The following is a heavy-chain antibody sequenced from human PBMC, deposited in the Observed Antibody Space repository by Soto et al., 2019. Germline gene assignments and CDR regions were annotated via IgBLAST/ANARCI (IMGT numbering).Heavy chain of an antibody. CDR3: ARESGRGAARPFDL. J-gene: IGHJ2*01. D-gene: IGHD6-6*01. CDR1: GFTFSSYA. Sequence: QVQLVESGGGVVQPGRSLRLSCAASGFTFSSYAMHWVRQAPGKGLEWVAVISYDGSNKYYADSVKGRFTISRDNSKNTLYLQMNSLRAEDTAVYYCARESGRGAARPFDLWGRGTLVTVSS. V-gene: IGHV3-30-3*01. CDR2: ISYDGSNK.